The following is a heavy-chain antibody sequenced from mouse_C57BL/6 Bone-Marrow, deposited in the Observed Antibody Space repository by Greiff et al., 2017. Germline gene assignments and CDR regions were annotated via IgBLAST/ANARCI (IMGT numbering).Heavy chain of an antibody. D-gene: IGHD2-3*01. V-gene: IGHV1-64*01. J-gene: IGHJ2*01. Sequence: QVQLQQPGAELVKPGASVKLSCKASGYTFTSYWMHWVKQRPGQGLEWIGMIHPNSGSTNYNEKFKIKATLTVDKSSSTAYMQLSSLTSEDSAVYYCAGVGPGWLLPHYFDYWGQGTTLTVSS. CDR2: IHPNSGST. CDR3: AGVGPGWLLPHYFDY. CDR1: GYTFTSYW.